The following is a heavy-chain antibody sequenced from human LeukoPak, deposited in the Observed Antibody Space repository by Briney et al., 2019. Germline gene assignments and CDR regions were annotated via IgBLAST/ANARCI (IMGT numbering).Heavy chain of an antibody. V-gene: IGHV3-7*01. Sequence: PGGSLRLSCAASGFTFSTYWMSWVRQAPGKGLDWVANINKDGSAKYLVDSVKGRFTISRDNAKNSLYLQMRSLRVEDTAVYYCARSPAPGSVDYWGQGTLVTVSS. CDR2: INKDGSAK. CDR1: GFTFSTYW. CDR3: ARSPAPGSVDY. J-gene: IGHJ4*02. D-gene: IGHD6-13*01.